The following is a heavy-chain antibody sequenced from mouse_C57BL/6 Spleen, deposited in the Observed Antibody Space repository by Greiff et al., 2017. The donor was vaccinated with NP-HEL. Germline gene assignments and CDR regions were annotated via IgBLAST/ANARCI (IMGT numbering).Heavy chain of an antibody. J-gene: IGHJ1*03. D-gene: IGHD2-2*01. Sequence: EVMLVESGGGLVQSGRSLRLSCATSGFTFSDFYMEWVRQAPGKGLEWIAASRNKANDYTTEYSASVKGRFIVSRDTSQSILYLQMNALRAEDTAIYYGARDGSYGYDYWYFDVWGTGTTVTVSS. V-gene: IGHV7-1*01. CDR2: SRNKANDYTT. CDR3: ARDGSYGYDYWYFDV. CDR1: GFTFSDFY.